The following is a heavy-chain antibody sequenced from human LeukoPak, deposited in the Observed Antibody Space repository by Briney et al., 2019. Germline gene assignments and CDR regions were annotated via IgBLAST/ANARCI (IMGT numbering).Heavy chain of an antibody. J-gene: IGHJ3*02. CDR1: GGSFSGYY. Sequence: ASETLSLTCAVDGGSFSGYYWSWIRQPPGKGLEWVGEINHSGSTNYNPSLKSRVTISVDTSKIQFSLKLSSVTAADTAVYYCASGIAVAGFHAFDIWGQGTMVTVSS. V-gene: IGHV4-34*01. D-gene: IGHD6-19*01. CDR2: INHSGST. CDR3: ASGIAVAGFHAFDI.